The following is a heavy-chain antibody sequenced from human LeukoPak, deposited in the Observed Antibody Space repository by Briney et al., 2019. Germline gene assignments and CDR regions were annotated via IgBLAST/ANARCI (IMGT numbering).Heavy chain of an antibody. J-gene: IGHJ6*02. CDR1: GGSISSYY. V-gene: IGHV4-59*01. D-gene: IGHD6-19*01. CDR3: ARGLAVAGYYGMDV. CDR2: IYYSGST. Sequence: SETPSLTCTVSGGSISSYYWSWIRQPPGKGLEWIGYIYYSGSTNYNPSLKSRVTISVDTSKNQFSLKLSSVTAADTAVYYCARGLAVAGYYGMDVWGQGTTVTVSS.